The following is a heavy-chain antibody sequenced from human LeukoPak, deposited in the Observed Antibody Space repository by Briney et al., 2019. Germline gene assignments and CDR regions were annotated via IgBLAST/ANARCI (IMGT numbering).Heavy chain of an antibody. Sequence: PSETLSLTCTVSGYSISSGYYWGWIRQPPGEGLEWIGRIYHSGSTYYNPSLKSRVTISVDTSKNQFSLRLSSVTAADTAVYYCARDTYSSGRIDYWGQGTLVTVSS. CDR3: ARDTYSSGRIDY. J-gene: IGHJ4*02. CDR1: GYSISSGYY. D-gene: IGHD6-19*01. CDR2: IYHSGST. V-gene: IGHV4-38-2*02.